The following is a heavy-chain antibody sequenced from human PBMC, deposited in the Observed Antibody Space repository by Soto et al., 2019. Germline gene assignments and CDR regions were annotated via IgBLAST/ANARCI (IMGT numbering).Heavy chain of an antibody. V-gene: IGHV4-4*07. Sequence: SETLSLTCTVSGGSISTYYWSWIRQPAGKGLEWIGRIYTSGDTYYNPSLESRVTMSVDTSKSQFSLRLSSVTAADTAVYYCARDAYYFDTSGYYLVDNWGQGTLVTVS. CDR1: GGSISTYY. CDR2: IYTSGDT. D-gene: IGHD3-22*01. CDR3: ARDAYYFDTSGYYLVDN. J-gene: IGHJ4*02.